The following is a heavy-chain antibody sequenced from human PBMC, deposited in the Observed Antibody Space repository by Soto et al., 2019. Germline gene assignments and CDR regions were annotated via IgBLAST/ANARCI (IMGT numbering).Heavy chain of an antibody. J-gene: IGHJ3*02. D-gene: IGHD5-18*01. CDR3: AKDFGYNYGYDAFDI. Sequence: GGSLRLSCAASGFTFSSYAMSGVRQAPGKGLELVSGVSGSGGSTYCVDSVKGRFTISRDNSKNTLYLQMNSLRAEDTAVYYCAKDFGYNYGYDAFDIWGQGTMVTVSS. CDR2: VSGSGGST. V-gene: IGHV3-23*01. CDR1: GFTFSSYA.